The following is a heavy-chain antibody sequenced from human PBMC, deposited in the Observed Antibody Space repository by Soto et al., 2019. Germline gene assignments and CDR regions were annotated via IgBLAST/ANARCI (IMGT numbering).Heavy chain of an antibody. J-gene: IGHJ6*02. CDR3: ASGEMTTIVDYYKHYAMDV. V-gene: IGHV4-59*13. CDR2: ISYSGNT. Sequence: TSETLSLTCIFSYNSIISYYWSWIRQPPGKGLEWIGYISYSGNTNYNPSLKSRVSISVDTSKNQFSLKLSSVTAADTAVYYCASGEMTTIVDYYKHYAMDVWGQGTTVTVSS. D-gene: IGHD3-10*01. CDR1: YNSIISYY.